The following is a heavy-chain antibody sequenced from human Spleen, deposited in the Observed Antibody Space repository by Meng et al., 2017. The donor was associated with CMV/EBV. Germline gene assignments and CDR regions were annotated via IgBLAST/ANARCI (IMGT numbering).Heavy chain of an antibody. CDR1: GCSISSYY. J-gene: IGHJ4*02. CDR3: ARQGARTVLTTVVPYGEFDY. CDR2: IYYSGST. Sequence: SETLSLTCTVSGCSISSYYWSWIRQPPGKGLEWIGYIYYSGSTNSNPSLKSRVTISVDTSKNQFSLKLSSVTAADTAVYYCARQGARTVLTTVVPYGEFDYWGQGTLVTVSS. V-gene: IGHV4-59*08. D-gene: IGHD4-23*01.